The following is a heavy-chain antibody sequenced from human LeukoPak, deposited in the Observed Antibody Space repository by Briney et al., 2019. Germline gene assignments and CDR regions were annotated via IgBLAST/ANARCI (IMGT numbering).Heavy chain of an antibody. CDR3: ARRAGAYSHPYDY. J-gene: IGHJ4*02. CDR2: IYSGGST. CDR1: GFTVSSNY. V-gene: IGHV3-53*01. Sequence: GGSLRLSCAASGFTVSSNYMSWVRQAPGKGLEWVSVIYSGGSTYYADSVKGRFTISRDNSKNTLYLQMNSLRADDTAVYYCARRAGAYSHPYDYWGQGTLVTVSS. D-gene: IGHD4/OR15-4a*01.